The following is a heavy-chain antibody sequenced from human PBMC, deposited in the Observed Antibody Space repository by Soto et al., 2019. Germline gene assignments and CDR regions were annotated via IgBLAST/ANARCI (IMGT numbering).Heavy chain of an antibody. CDR1: GYTFTSYG. D-gene: IGHD3-10*01. CDR2: ISAYNGNT. V-gene: IGHV1-18*01. CDR3: ARAYRITMVRGELTEY. J-gene: IGHJ4*02. Sequence: QVQLVQSGAEVKKPGASVKVSCKASGYTFTSYGISWVRQAPGQGLEWMGWISAYNGNTNYAQKLQGRVTMTTNTSTSTAYMELGSLASAETAVYYCARAYRITMVRGELTEYWGQGTLVTVSS.